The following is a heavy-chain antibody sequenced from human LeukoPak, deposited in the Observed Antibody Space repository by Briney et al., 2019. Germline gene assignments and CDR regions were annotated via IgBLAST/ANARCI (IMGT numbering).Heavy chain of an antibody. CDR3: AKNRMGVYYFDY. D-gene: IGHD3-16*01. V-gene: IGHV3-53*01. CDR1: GFTVSSNY. J-gene: IGHJ4*02. CDR2: IYSGGST. Sequence: GGSLRLSCAASGFTVSSNYMSWVRQAPGKGLEWVLVIYSGGSTYYADSVKGRFTISRDNSKNTLYLQMNSLRVEDSALYYCAKNRMGVYYFDYWGQGTLVTVSS.